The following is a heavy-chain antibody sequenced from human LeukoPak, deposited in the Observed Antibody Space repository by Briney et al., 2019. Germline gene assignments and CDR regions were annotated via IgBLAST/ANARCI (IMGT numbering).Heavy chain of an antibody. CDR3: ARSHGYYYGSGSYYNFDAFDI. CDR2: ICYSGST. D-gene: IGHD3-10*01. CDR1: GGSISSSSYY. Sequence: PSETLSFTCTVSGGSISSSSYYWGWIRQPPGKGLEWIGSICYSGSTYYNPSLKSRVTIPVDTSKNQFSLKLSSVTAADTAVYYCARSHGYYYGSGSYYNFDAFDIWGQGTMVTVSS. J-gene: IGHJ3*02. V-gene: IGHV4-39*01.